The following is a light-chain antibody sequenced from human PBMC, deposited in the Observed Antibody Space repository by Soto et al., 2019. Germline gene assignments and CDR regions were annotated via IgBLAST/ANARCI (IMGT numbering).Light chain of an antibody. CDR1: QTINNN. V-gene: IGKV3-15*01. J-gene: IGKJ1*01. CDR3: QQYGFRT. Sequence: EVVMTQSPATLSVSPGERATLSCRASQTINNNLAWYQRNPGQAPRLLIYGASARATGIPARFSGSGSGTDFTLTISRLEPEDFAVYYCQQYGFRTFGQGTKVDIK. CDR2: GAS.